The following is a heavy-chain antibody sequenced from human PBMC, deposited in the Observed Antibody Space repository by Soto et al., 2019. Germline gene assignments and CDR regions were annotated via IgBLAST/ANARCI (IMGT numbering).Heavy chain of an antibody. D-gene: IGHD6-13*01. CDR2: ISYDGSNK. Sequence: PGGSLRLSCAASGFTFSSSGMHWVRQAPGKGLEWVAVISYDGSNKYYADSVKGRFTIARDNSKNTLYLQMNSLRAEDTAVYYCAKDGQYSSSWANGFDPWGQGTLVTVSS. V-gene: IGHV3-30*18. CDR3: AKDGQYSSSWANGFDP. J-gene: IGHJ5*02. CDR1: GFTFSSSG.